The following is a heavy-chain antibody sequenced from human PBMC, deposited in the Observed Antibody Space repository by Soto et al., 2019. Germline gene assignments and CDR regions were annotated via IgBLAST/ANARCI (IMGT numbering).Heavy chain of an antibody. V-gene: IGHV3-30*03. CDR2: ISYDGSNK. D-gene: IGHD1-26*01. J-gene: IGHJ4*02. Sequence: GGSLRLSCEGSGFIFSDYEMNWVRQVPGKGLEWLAVISYDGSNKHYADSVKGRFTVSRDNSKNTLYLQMNSLRAEDTAVYFCARYSGKYQGPIDYWGQGTLVTVSS. CDR1: GFIFSDYE. CDR3: ARYSGKYQGPIDY.